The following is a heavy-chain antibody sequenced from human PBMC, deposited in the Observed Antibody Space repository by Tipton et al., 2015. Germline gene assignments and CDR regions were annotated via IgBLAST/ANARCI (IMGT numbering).Heavy chain of an antibody. CDR1: GDSVSSYSAA. D-gene: IGHD6-13*01. Sequence: GLVKPSQTLSLVCAISGDSVSSYSAAWNWIRQSPSRGLEWLGRTWYNPNLIKEYAVSVKSRITITPDTSKNQFSLRFSSVTAADTAVYYCARGAGNSSTWDFDYWGQGSLVTVSS. J-gene: IGHJ4*02. V-gene: IGHV6-1*01. CDR3: ARGAGNSSTWDFDY. CDR2: TWYNPNLIK.